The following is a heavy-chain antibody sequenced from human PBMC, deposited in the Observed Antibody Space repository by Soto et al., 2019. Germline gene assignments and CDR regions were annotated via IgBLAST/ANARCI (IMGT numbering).Heavy chain of an antibody. Sequence: PGGSLRLSXVASGFPFNNFEMNWIRQAPGKGLEWISYITGSGATYYADSVKGRFTISRDNAKNSLFLQMNSVGVGDTAVYYCVGGGLSYFDHWGRGTLVTVSS. D-gene: IGHD3-16*01. V-gene: IGHV3-48*03. CDR2: ITGSGAT. J-gene: IGHJ4*02. CDR3: VGGGLSYFDH. CDR1: GFPFNNFE.